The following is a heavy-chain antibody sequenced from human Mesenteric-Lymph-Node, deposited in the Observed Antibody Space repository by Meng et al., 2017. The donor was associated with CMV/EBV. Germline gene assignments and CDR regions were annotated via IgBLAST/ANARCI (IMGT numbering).Heavy chain of an antibody. J-gene: IGHJ4*02. Sequence: SVKVSCKASGGTFRSDAINWVRQAPGQGLEWMGGILPGFRVQMVKYAQKFQGRVTVVADKSTSSGHMELSRLTSEDTAIYFCARMAPFGSSYYFEYWGQGTLVTVSS. D-gene: IGHD5-24*01. CDR1: GGTFRSDA. CDR3: ARMAPFGSSYYFEY. CDR2: ILPGFRVQMV. V-gene: IGHV1-69*10.